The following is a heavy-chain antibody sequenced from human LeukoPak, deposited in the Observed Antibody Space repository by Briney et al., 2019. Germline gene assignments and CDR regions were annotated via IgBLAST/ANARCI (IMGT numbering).Heavy chain of an antibody. V-gene: IGHV3-23*01. J-gene: IGHJ4*02. CDR3: AKFLPTHSVVANYYFDY. CDR2: ISCSGGST. D-gene: IGHD2-21*01. Sequence: GGSLTLSCAASGFTFSSYAMSWVRQAPGKGLEWVSAISCSGGSTYYADSVNVPFTMSRDNFKNTLYLQMNSLRAEDTAVYYCAKFLPTHSVVANYYFDYWGQGTLVTVSS. CDR1: GFTFSSYA.